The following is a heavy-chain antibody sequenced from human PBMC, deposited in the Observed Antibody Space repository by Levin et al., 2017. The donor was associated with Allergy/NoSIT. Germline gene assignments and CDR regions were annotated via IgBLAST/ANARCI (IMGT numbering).Heavy chain of an antibody. J-gene: IGHJ4*02. CDR1: VYTFTGYY. Sequence: ASVKVSCKASVYTFTGYYMHWVRQAPGQGLEWMGWINPNSGGTNYAQKFQGRVTMTRDTSISTAYMELSRLRSDDTAVYYCARILDYDILTGYGYWGQGTLVTVSS. CDR3: ARILDYDILTGYGY. V-gene: IGHV1-2*02. D-gene: IGHD3-9*01. CDR2: INPNSGGT.